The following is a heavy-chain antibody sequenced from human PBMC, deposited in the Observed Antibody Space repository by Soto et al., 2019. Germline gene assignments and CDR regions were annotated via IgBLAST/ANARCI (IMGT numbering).Heavy chain of an antibody. D-gene: IGHD6-19*01. CDR1: GYTFTSYD. J-gene: IGHJ4*02. V-gene: IGHV1-8*01. Sequence: SVKVSCKAAGYTFTSYDINWVRQATGQGLEWMGWMNPNSGNTGYAQKFQGRVTMTRNTSISTAYMELSSLRSEDTAVYYCARSDSSGHGGDYWGQGTLVTVSS. CDR3: ARSDSSGHGGDY. CDR2: MNPNSGNT.